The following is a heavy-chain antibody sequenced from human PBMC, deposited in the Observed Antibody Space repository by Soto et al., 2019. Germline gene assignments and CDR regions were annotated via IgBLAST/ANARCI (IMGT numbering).Heavy chain of an antibody. V-gene: IGHV3-30*18. CDR1: GFTFSSYG. J-gene: IGHJ4*02. CDR2: IIYDGSTK. CDR3: AKDRMGAGVRGYFDY. D-gene: IGHD3-10*01. Sequence: QVQLVESGGGVVQPGRCLRLSCAASGFTFSSYGMHWVRQAPGKGLEWVAVIIYDGSTKYYADSVKGRFTISRDNSKSTLYLQMNSLRAEDTAVYYCAKDRMGAGVRGYFDYWGQGTLVTVSS.